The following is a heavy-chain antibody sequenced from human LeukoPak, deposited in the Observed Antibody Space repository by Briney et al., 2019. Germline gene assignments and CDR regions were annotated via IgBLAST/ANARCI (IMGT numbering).Heavy chain of an antibody. CDR1: GDSFSSVKDY. D-gene: IGHD1-1*01. CDR2: ISYSGST. V-gene: IGHV4-61*01. Sequence: PSETLSLTCTVSGDSFSSVKDYWSWIRQPPGKGLEWIGYISYSGSTYYNPSLKSRVTISLDTSKNQFSLKLSSVTAADTAVYYCARGDWNDVHWFDPWGQGTLVTVSS. CDR3: ARGDWNDVHWFDP. J-gene: IGHJ5*02.